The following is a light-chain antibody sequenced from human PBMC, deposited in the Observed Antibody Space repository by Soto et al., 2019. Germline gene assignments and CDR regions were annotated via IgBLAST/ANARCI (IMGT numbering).Light chain of an antibody. V-gene: IGKV3-20*01. CDR1: QSVGRDY. CDR3: QQYASSHFS. J-gene: IGKJ4*01. CDR2: DAS. Sequence: EIVLTQSPGTLSLSPGERATLSCRASQSVGRDYLAWYQQKRGQAPRLLMYDASSRATGIPDRFSGSESGTDSTFTISRLEPEDFAEFYDQQYASSHFSFGGGTKVDIK.